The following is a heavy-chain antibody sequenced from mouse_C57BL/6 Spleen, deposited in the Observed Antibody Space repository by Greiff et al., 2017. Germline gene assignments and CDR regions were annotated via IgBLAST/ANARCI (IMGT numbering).Heavy chain of an antibody. D-gene: IGHD1-1*01. CDR3: ARGGRNYDWYFDV. CDR1: GYSITSGYY. V-gene: IGHV3-6*01. Sequence: EVKLQESGPGLVKPSQSLSLTCSVTGYSITSGYYWNWIRQIPGNKLEWMGYISYDGSNNSNPSLKNRISITRDTSKNQFFLKLNSVTTEDTATYYCARGGRNYDWYFDVWGTGTTVTVSS. CDR2: ISYDGSN. J-gene: IGHJ1*03.